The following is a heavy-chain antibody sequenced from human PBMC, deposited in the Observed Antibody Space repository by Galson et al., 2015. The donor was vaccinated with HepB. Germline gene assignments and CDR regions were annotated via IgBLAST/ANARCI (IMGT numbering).Heavy chain of an antibody. CDR1: GFTVSSNY. CDR3: ARVKNYYDSSGYYLPGDSTYDY. D-gene: IGHD3-22*01. Sequence: SLRLSCEAYGFTVSSNYRSWVRQAPGKGLEWVSVIYSGGSTYYADSVKGRFTISRDNSKNTLYLQMNSLRAEDTAVYYCARVKNYYDSSGYYLPGDSTYDYWGQGTLVTVSS. CDR2: IYSGGST. V-gene: IGHV3-66*01. J-gene: IGHJ4*02.